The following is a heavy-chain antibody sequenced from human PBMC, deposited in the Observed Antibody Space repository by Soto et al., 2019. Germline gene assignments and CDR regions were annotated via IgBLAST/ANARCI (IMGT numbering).Heavy chain of an antibody. CDR2: INPNSGGT. Sequence: ASVKVSCKASGYTFTGYYIHWVRQAPGQGLEWMGWINPNSGGTNYAQKFQGRVTVTRDTSTSTAYMELSRLISDDTAVFYCARSLPEGYCSSDGCYTRTPYGMDVWGQGTTVTVS. J-gene: IGHJ6*02. CDR3: ARSLPEGYCSSDGCYTRTPYGMDV. CDR1: GYTFTGYY. V-gene: IGHV1-2*02. D-gene: IGHD2-2*02.